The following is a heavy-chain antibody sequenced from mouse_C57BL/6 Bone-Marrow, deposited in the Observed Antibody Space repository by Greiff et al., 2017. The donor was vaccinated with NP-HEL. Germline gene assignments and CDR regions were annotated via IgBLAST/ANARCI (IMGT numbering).Heavy chain of an antibody. Sequence: EVQLQQSGPELVKPGASVKISCKASGYTFTDYYMNWVKQSHGKSLEWIGDINPNNGGTSYNPKFTGKATLTVDKSSSPAYMELRSLTSEDSAVYYCARWGLVITTVDLWFAYWGQGTTLTVSS. D-gene: IGHD1-1*01. CDR1: GYTFTDYY. CDR2: INPNNGGT. V-gene: IGHV1-26*01. CDR3: ARWGLVITTVDLWFAY. J-gene: IGHJ2*01.